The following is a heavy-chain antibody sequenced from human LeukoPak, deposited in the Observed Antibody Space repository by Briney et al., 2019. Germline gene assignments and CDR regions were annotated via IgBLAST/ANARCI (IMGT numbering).Heavy chain of an antibody. J-gene: IGHJ4*02. D-gene: IGHD7-27*01. CDR1: GFTLSSYT. CDR2: ITTSDGNT. CDR3: AKDGGLWVSAHWGDS. Sequence: GGSLRLSCAASGFTLSSYTMSWVRQAPGKGLEWVSTITTSDGNTYYADSVKGRFTVSRDNSKNTLFLQMNSLRAEDTAVYYCAKDGGLWVSAHWGDSWGRGTLVTVSS. V-gene: IGHV3-23*01.